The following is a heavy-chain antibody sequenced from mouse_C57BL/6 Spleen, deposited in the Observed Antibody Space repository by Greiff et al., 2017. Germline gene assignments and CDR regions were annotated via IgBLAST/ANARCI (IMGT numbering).Heavy chain of an antibody. CDR1: GYKFTDYE. D-gene: IGHD2-2*01. CDR2: IDPETGGT. Sequence: QVQLQQSGAELVRPGASVTLSCKASGYKFTDYEMHWVKQTPVHGLEWIGAIDPETGGTAYNQKFKGKAILTADKSSSTAYMELRSLTAEDSAVYYCTRSTKVTCYFGVWGTGTTVTVSS. CDR3: TRSTKVTCYFGV. V-gene: IGHV1-15*01. J-gene: IGHJ1*03.